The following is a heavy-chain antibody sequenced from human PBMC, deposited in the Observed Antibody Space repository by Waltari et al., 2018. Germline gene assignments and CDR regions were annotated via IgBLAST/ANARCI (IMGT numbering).Heavy chain of an antibody. CDR2: TFHTGKT. CDR3: ARSGRYTNDNRGFDF. D-gene: IGHD2-8*01. J-gene: IGHJ4*02. V-gene: IGHV4-38-2*01. Sequence: QVQLHESGPGVVKPSETLSLTCDVSGYSIRDGSFWGWVRQAQGKWLEWFAMTFHTGKTYYNPSFDTRVRISLDRSKNQFSLNVGPVTAADTALYYCARSGRYTNDNRGFDFWGQGALVTVSS. CDR1: GYSIRDGSF.